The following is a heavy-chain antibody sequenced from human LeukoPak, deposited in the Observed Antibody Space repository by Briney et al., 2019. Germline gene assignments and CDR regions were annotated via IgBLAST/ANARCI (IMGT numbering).Heavy chain of an antibody. CDR1: SGSIDNYY. V-gene: IGHV4-59*01. Sequence: SETLSLXCTVSSGSIDNYYWSWIRQPPGKGLEWIAHIYFSGNTNYNPSLKSRVTISVDRSKNQFSLQVRSVTTADTAVYYCARDQDYGDYERVFDYWGQGTLVTVSS. J-gene: IGHJ4*02. CDR2: IYFSGNT. D-gene: IGHD4-17*01. CDR3: ARDQDYGDYERVFDY.